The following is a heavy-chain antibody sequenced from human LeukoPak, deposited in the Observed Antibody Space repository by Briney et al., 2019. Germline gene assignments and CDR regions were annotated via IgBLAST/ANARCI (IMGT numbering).Heavy chain of an antibody. CDR3: ASTETHDYGDYLYYYYGMDV. Sequence: PGGSLRLSCAASGFTFSTYSMNWVRQTPGKGLEWVSYISSSSGTIYYADSVKGRFTISRDNAKNSLFLQMNSLRAEDTAVYYCASTETHDYGDYLYYYYGMDVWGQGTTVTVSS. CDR2: ISSSSGTI. D-gene: IGHD4-17*01. CDR1: GFTFSTYS. J-gene: IGHJ6*02. V-gene: IGHV3-48*04.